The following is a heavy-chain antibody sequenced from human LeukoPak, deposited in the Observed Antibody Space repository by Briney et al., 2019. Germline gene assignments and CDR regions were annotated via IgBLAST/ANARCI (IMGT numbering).Heavy chain of an antibody. D-gene: IGHD5-12*01. J-gene: IGHJ6*02. Sequence: PGGSLRLPCAASGFTFNSYRMNWVRQAPGKGLEWVSSITDSSSYIYYADSVKGRFTISRDNAKNSLYLQMNSLRAEDTAVYYCARVATIAWSYYFYYGMDVWGQGTTVTVSS. CDR3: ARVATIAWSYYFYYGMDV. CDR1: GFTFNSYR. V-gene: IGHV3-21*01. CDR2: ITDSSSYI.